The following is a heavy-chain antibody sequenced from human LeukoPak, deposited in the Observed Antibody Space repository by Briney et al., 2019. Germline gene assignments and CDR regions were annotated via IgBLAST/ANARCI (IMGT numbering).Heavy chain of an antibody. V-gene: IGHV3-30*18. J-gene: IGHJ5*02. CDR1: GFTFSSYG. CDR2: ISYDESNK. CDR3: AKGMREGGNWFDP. D-gene: IGHD3-16*01. Sequence: GRSLRLSCAASGFTFSSYGMHWVRQAPGKGLEWVAVISYDESNKYYADSVKGRFTISRDNSKNTLYLQMNSLRAEDTAVYYCAKGMREGGNWFDPWGQGTLVTVSS.